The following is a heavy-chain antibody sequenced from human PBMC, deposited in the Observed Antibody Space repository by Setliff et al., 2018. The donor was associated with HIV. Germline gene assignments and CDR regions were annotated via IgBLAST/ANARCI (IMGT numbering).Heavy chain of an antibody. CDR1: GASITSHN. CDR3: TRGSQRWLQSDSRYYFDY. V-gene: IGHV4-4*07. Sequence: ETLSLTCSVSGASITSHNWSWIRQAAGKGLEWIGRIYTRGNTNYNPSLRSRVTMSVDTSKIQFSLKVTSVTAADTAVYYCTRGSQRWLQSDSRYYFDYWGQGTLVTVSS. D-gene: IGHD5-12*01. CDR2: IYTRGNT. J-gene: IGHJ4*02.